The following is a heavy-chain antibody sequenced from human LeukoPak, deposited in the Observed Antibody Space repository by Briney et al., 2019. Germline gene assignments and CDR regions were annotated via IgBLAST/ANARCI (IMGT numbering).Heavy chain of an antibody. D-gene: IGHD6-19*01. CDR3: ARGIAVAGTMTYYYYGMDV. J-gene: IGHJ6*02. CDR2: ISYSGST. CDR1: GGSITSYY. V-gene: IGHV4-59*01. Sequence: SETLSLTCTVSGGSITSYYWNWIRQPPGKGLEWIGYISYSGSTNYNPSLKSRVTILVDTSMNQLSLKLSSVTAADTAVYYCARGIAVAGTMTYYYYGMDVWGRGTTVTVSS.